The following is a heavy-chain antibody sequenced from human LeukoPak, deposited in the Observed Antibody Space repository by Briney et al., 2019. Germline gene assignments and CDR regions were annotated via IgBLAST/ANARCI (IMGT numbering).Heavy chain of an antibody. J-gene: IGHJ4*02. CDR2: ISRSGSYT. CDR1: GFTLSSDS. Sequence: PGGSLRLSCAASGFTLSSDSMNWVRQAPGKGLEWVSSISRSGSYTYYADSVKGRFTISRDNAKNSLYLQMNSLRAEDTAVYYCARDIHWAFDYWGQGTLVTVSS. CDR3: ARDIHWAFDY. D-gene: IGHD7-27*01. V-gene: IGHV3-21*01.